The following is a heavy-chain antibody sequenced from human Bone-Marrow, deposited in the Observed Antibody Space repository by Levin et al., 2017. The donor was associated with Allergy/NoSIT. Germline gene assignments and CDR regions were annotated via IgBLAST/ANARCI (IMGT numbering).Heavy chain of an antibody. CDR1: GFSCSTYW. J-gene: IGHJ4*02. CDR2: INQNGSQK. V-gene: IGHV3-7*01. Sequence: GGSLRLSCAASGFSCSTYWMARVGKAPGKGLEWVANINQNGSQKYYVDSVKGRFTISRDNAKNSVYLQMNSLRAEDTAVYYCARKGLPDYWGQGTLVAVSS. CDR3: ARKGLPDY.